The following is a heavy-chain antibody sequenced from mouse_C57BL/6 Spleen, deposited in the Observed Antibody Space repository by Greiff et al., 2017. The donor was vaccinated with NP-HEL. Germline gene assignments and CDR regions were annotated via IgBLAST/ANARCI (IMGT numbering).Heavy chain of an antibody. V-gene: IGHV3-6*01. CDR1: GYSITSGYY. J-gene: IGHJ2*01. CDR2: ISYDGSN. CDR3: ARGGTTVVASYYFDY. D-gene: IGHD1-1*01. Sequence: EVKLVESGPGLVKPSQSLSLTCSVTGYSITSGYYWNWIRQFPGNKLEWMGYISYDGSNNYNPSLKNRISITRDTSKNQFFLKLNSVTTEDTATYYCARGGTTVVASYYFDYWGQGTTLTVSS.